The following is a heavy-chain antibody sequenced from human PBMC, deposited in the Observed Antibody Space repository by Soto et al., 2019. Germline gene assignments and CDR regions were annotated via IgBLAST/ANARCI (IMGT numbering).Heavy chain of an antibody. V-gene: IGHV4-39*01. D-gene: IGHD7-27*01. CDR1: GGSITSSHYY. J-gene: IGHJ4*02. CDR2: IYYSGTT. CDR3: ARHGPTWVAQVLYFDY. Sequence: QLQLQESGPRLVKPSETLSLTCTVSGGSITSSHYYWGWIRQPPGKGLEWIGTIYYSGTTSYHPSIKSRVTISADTTKNHFSRRLSSVTAADTAVYYCARHGPTWVAQVLYFDYWGQGALVTVSS.